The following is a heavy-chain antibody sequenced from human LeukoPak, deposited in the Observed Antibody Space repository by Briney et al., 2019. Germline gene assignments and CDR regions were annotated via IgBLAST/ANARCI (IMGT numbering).Heavy chain of an antibody. V-gene: IGHV3-23*01. Sequence: PGGTLRLSCAASGFTFSTYGMSWVRQAPGKGLEWVSAISGSGGSTYYADSVKGRFTISRDNSKNTLYLQMNSLRAEDTAVYYCAKEGHATVTTDFDYWGQGTLVTVSS. CDR3: AKEGHATVTTDFDY. CDR1: GFTFSTYG. J-gene: IGHJ4*02. D-gene: IGHD4-17*01. CDR2: ISGSGGST.